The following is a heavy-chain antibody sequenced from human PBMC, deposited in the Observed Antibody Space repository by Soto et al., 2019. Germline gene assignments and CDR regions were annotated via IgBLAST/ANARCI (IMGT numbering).Heavy chain of an antibody. J-gene: IGHJ4*02. Sequence: GGSLRLSCAASGFTFSSYAMSWVRQAPGKGLEWVSAISGSGGSTYYADSVKGQFTISRDNSKNTLYLQMNSLRAEDTAVYYCAKDLPLGGITTFDYWGQGTLVTVPQ. CDR1: GFTFSSYA. V-gene: IGHV3-23*01. CDR3: AKDLPLGGITTFDY. D-gene: IGHD3-16*01. CDR2: ISGSGGST.